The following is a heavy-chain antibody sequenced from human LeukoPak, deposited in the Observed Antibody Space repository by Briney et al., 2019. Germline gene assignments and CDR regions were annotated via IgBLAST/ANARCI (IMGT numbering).Heavy chain of an antibody. CDR2: INPSGGST. D-gene: IGHD5-12*01. J-gene: IGHJ6*02. CDR1: GYTFTSYY. V-gene: IGHV1-46*01. CDR3: ARGFQRGYGPQYGMDV. Sequence: ASVKVSCKASGYTFTSYYMHWVRQAPGQGLEWMGIINPSGGSTSYAQKFQGGVTMTRDTSTSTVYMELSSLRSEDTAVYYCARGFQRGYGPQYGMDVWGLGTTVTVSS.